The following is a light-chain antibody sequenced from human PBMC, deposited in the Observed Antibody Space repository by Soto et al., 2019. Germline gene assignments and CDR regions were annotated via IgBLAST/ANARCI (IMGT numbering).Light chain of an antibody. CDR2: GVS. CDR3: SSYTIRSTFYV. V-gene: IGLV2-14*01. Sequence: QSVLTQPASVSESPGQSITISCTGSSSDVGGFNYVSWYQQHPGKAPKLLIYGVSNRPSGVSDRFSASKSGNTASLTISGLQAEDAADYYCSSYTIRSTFYVFGTGTKVTV. J-gene: IGLJ1*01. CDR1: SSDVGGFNY.